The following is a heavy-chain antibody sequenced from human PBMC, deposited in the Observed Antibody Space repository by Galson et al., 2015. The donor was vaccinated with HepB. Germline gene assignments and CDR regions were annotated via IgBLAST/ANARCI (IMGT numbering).Heavy chain of an antibody. Sequence: SLRLSCAASGFTFRSYGMHWVRQAPGKGLEWVAVIWSDGTNKYYADSVTGRFTISRDNSNNALYLQINSLRLEDTAVYYCARDLGDGSGWYGPGFDYWGQGTLVAVSS. V-gene: IGHV3-33*08. J-gene: IGHJ4*02. CDR2: IWSDGTNK. D-gene: IGHD6-19*01. CDR1: GFTFRSYG. CDR3: ARDLGDGSGWYGPGFDY.